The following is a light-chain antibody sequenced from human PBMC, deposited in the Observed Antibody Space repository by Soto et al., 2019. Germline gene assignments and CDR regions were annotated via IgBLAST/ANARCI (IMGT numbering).Light chain of an antibody. Sequence: DIQMTQSPSTLSASVGDSVTITCRASQSISSWLAWYQQKPGKAPKLLIYDASSLESGVQSRFSGSGSGTEFTLTISNLQPDDFATYYCQQYNTRVTFGGGTKVEIK. CDR1: QSISSW. CDR3: QQYNTRVT. J-gene: IGKJ4*01. CDR2: DAS. V-gene: IGKV1-5*01.